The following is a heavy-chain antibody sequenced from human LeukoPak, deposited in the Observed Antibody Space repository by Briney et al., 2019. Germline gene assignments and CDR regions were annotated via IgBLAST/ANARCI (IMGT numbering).Heavy chain of an antibody. Sequence: GGSLRLSCAASGFTFSNAWMNWARQAPGKGLEWVGRIKSKTDGGTTDYAAPVKGRFAISRDDSKNTLYLQMNSLKTEDTAVYYCTTDGVVVAATPSNLWGQGTMVTVSS. J-gene: IGHJ3*01. CDR2: IKSKTDGGTT. D-gene: IGHD2-15*01. V-gene: IGHV3-15*07. CDR1: GFTFSNAW. CDR3: TTDGVVVAATPSNL.